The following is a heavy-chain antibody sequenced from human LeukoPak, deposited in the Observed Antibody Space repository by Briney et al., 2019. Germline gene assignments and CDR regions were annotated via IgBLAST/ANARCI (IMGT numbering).Heavy chain of an antibody. CDR2: VNADGGNT. Sequence: GGSLRLSCAASGFTFDNYRMSWFRQAPGKGLKWVSTVNADGGNTYYADSVKGRFTISRDNSKSTLILQMNSLRVEDTALYYCTKRVKYGGTWDHFADWGQGTLVTVSS. D-gene: IGHD1-26*01. CDR1: GFTFDNYR. V-gene: IGHV3-23*01. J-gene: IGHJ4*02. CDR3: TKRVKYGGTWDHFAD.